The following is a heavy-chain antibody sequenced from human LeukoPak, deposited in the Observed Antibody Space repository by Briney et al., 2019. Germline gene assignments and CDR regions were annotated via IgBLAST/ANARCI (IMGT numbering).Heavy chain of an antibody. CDR1: GGSFSGYY. Sequence: SETLSLTCAVYGGSFSGYYWNWIRQPPGKGLEWIGEINHRGSTNYNPSLKSRASISVDTPKNQFSLKQSSVTAADTAVYYCARDGWFGEPRWGQGTLVTVSS. V-gene: IGHV4-34*01. CDR2: INHRGST. D-gene: IGHD3-10*01. CDR3: ARDGWFGEPR. J-gene: IGHJ1*01.